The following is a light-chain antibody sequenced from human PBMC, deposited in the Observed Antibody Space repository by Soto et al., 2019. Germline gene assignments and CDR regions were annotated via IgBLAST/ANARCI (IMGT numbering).Light chain of an antibody. CDR2: DVS. CDR1: SSDVGGYNY. Sequence: QSALTQPASVSGSPGQSITISCTGTSSDVGGYNYVSWYQQHPGIAPKLMIYDVSNRPSGVSNRFSGSKSGNTASLTISGLQAEDEADYYCSSYTSSSTQVFGGGTKLTVL. CDR3: SSYTSSSTQV. V-gene: IGLV2-14*01. J-gene: IGLJ2*01.